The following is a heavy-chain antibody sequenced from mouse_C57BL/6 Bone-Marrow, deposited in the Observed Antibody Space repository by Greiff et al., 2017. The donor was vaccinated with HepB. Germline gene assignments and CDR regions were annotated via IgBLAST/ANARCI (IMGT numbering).Heavy chain of an antibody. CDR1: GFSLTSYG. D-gene: IGHD2-3*01. Sequence: VQRVESGPGLVQPSQSLSITCTVSGFSLTSYGVHWVRQSPGKGLEWLGVIWSGGSTDYNAAFISRLSISKDNSKSQVFFKMNSLQADDTAIYYCARNNYDGYSWFAYWGQGTLVTVSA. V-gene: IGHV2-2*01. J-gene: IGHJ3*01. CDR2: IWSGGST. CDR3: ARNNYDGYSWFAY.